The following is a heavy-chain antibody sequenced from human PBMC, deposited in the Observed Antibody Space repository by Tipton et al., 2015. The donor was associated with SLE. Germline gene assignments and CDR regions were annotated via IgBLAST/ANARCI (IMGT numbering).Heavy chain of an antibody. CDR2: IYHSGRT. CDR1: GYSISSGYY. V-gene: IGHV4-38-2*01. J-gene: IGHJ4*02. D-gene: IGHD6-13*01. CDR3: ARGIAAAGYYFVD. Sequence: TLSLTCAVSGYSISSGYYLGWFRQPPGKGLEWIGGIYHSGRTDDNPSLKIRVTLSVDTPKNQFSLKLSSVTAADTAVYYCARGIAAAGYYFVDWGQGTLVTVSS.